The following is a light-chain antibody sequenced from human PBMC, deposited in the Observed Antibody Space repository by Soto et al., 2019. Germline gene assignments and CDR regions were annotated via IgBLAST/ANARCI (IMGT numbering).Light chain of an antibody. CDR2: AAS. CDR3: QQYNSYPWT. Sequence: DIKMNQSPSALSATIGDRDTITCRASQSISIWLAWYQQKPGKAPKLLIYAASSLESGVPSRFSGSGSGTEFTLTISSLQPDDFATYFCQQYNSYPWTFGQGTKVDIK. J-gene: IGKJ1*01. V-gene: IGKV1-5*03. CDR1: QSISIW.